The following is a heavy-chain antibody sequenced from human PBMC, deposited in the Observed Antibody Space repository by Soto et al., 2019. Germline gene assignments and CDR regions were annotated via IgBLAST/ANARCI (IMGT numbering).Heavy chain of an antibody. CDR3: ARKDYYDSGMYYFDY. CDR1: GYTFSKYP. J-gene: IGHJ4*02. Sequence: ASVKASCKTSGYTFSKYPIHWVRQAPGQGLEWMGWINPGNGDTGYSQKFQDRVTITRDTSASTAYMELSSLRSEDTAVYYCARKDYYDSGMYYFDYWGQGTLVTVSS. CDR2: INPGNGDT. D-gene: IGHD3-22*01. V-gene: IGHV1-3*01.